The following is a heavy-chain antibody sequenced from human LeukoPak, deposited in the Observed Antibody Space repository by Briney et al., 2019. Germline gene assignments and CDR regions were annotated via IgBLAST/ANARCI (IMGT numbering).Heavy chain of an antibody. D-gene: IGHD3-22*01. CDR3: ARLFYDSSGHLWGFDY. Sequence: ASVKVSCKASGYTFTGYYMRWVRQAPGQGLEWMGWINPNSGGTNYAQKFQGRVTMTRDTSISTAYMELSRLRPDDTAVYYCARLFYDSSGHLWGFDYWGQGTLVTVSS. J-gene: IGHJ4*02. CDR2: INPNSGGT. CDR1: GYTFTGYY. V-gene: IGHV1-2*02.